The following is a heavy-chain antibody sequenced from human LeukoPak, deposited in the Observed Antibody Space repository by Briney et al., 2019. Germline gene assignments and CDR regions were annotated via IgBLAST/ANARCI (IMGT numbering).Heavy chain of an antibody. V-gene: IGHV3-23*01. CDR1: GFTFSSYA. D-gene: IGHD6-13*01. CDR2: ISGSGGST. CDR3: AKRIGQQLPGVYYYYGMDV. Sequence: GGSLRLSCAAPGFTFSSYAMSWVRQAPGKGLEWVSAISGSGGSTYYADSVKGRFTISRDNSKNTLYLQMNSLRAEDTAVYYCAKRIGQQLPGVYYYYGMDVWGQGATVTVSS. J-gene: IGHJ6*02.